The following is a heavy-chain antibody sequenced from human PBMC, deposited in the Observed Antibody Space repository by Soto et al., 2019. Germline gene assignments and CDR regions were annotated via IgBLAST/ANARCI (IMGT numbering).Heavy chain of an antibody. D-gene: IGHD3-9*01. CDR3: ARADYEILTVSYAMDV. V-gene: IGHV4-4*07. CDR1: DDFISSYY. Sequence: LSLTCTVSDDFISSYYWNWIRQPAGKGLEWIGRVSTNGATNYNPSLESRVTMSVDTSKNQFSLKLTSVTAADTAVYFCARADYEILTVSYAMDVWGQATKVTVYS. CDR2: VSTNGAT. J-gene: IGHJ6*02.